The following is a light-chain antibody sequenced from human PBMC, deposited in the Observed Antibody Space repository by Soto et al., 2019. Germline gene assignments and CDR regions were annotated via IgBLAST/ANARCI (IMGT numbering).Light chain of an antibody. J-gene: IGKJ5*01. Sequence: DIVMTQSPLSLPVTPGEPASISCRSSQSLLHSNGYNYLDWFLQKPGQSPQLLIFLGSNRASGVPDRFSGSGSRTDFTLKISRVEADDVGVYYCMPALQTPPTFGQGTRLEIK. V-gene: IGKV2-28*01. CDR1: QSLLHSNGYNY. CDR2: LGS. CDR3: MPALQTPPT.